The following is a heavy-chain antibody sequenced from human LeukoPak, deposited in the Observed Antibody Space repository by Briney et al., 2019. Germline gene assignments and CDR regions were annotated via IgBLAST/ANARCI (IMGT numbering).Heavy chain of an antibody. Sequence: PSGTLSLTCTVSGGSISSYYWSWIRQPPGKGLEWIGYIYYSGSTNYNPSLKSRVTISVDTSKNQFSLKLSSVTAADTAVYYCAREDQLLTGWFDPWGQGTLVTVSS. V-gene: IGHV4-59*01. CDR3: AREDQLLTGWFDP. CDR1: GGSISSYY. CDR2: IYYSGST. D-gene: IGHD2-2*01. J-gene: IGHJ5*02.